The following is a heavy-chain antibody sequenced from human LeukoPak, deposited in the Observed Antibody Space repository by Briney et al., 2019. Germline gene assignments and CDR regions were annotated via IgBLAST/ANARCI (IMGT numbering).Heavy chain of an antibody. V-gene: IGHV3-23*01. J-gene: IGHJ6*02. CDR1: GLTFSNYA. Sequence: GGSLRLSCVVSGLTFSNYAMSWVRQAPGKGLEWVSAISGSGGSTYYADSVKGRFTISRDNSKNTLYLQMNSLRAEDTAVYYCAKDGSPTYYYYGMDVWGQGTTVTVSS. D-gene: IGHD2-2*03. CDR2: ISGSGGST. CDR3: AKDGSPTYYYYGMDV.